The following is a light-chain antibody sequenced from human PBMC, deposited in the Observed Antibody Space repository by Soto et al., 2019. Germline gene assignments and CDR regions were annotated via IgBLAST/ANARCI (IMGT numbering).Light chain of an antibody. Sequence: QSALTQPAYVSGSPGQSITIYCTGTSSDVGGYNYVSWYQQHPGKAPKLMIYDVSNRPSGVSNRFSGSKSGNTASLTISGLQAEDEADYYCSSYTTSSTSSWVFGGGTKLTVL. CDR2: DVS. V-gene: IGLV2-14*01. CDR1: SSDVGGYNY. J-gene: IGLJ3*02. CDR3: SSYTTSSTSSWV.